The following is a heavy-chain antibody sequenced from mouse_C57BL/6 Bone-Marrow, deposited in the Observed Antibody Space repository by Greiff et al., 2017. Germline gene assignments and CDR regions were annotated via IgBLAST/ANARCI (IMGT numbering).Heavy chain of an antibody. CDR1: GYAFSSSW. J-gene: IGHJ2*01. D-gene: IGHD1-1*01. CDR3: ARVGNYYYGLDY. V-gene: IGHV1-82*01. CDR2: IYPGDGDT. Sequence: QVQLQQSGPELVKPGASVKISCKASGYAFSSSWLNWVKQRPGKGLEWIGRIYPGDGDTNYNGQFKGKATLTADKSSSTAYMQLSSLTSEDSAVYFCARVGNYYYGLDYWGQGTTLTVSS.